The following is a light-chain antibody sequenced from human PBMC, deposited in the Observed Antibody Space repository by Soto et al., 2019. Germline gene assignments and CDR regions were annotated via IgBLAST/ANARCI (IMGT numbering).Light chain of an antibody. Sequence: EIVLTQSPGTLSLSPGERATLSCRASQSVSSMFFAWYQRKPDQAPRLLIFATSNRATGIPDRFSGSGSGTDFTLTISRLEPEDFALYYCQQYGNSPPTFGQGTKVEMK. CDR1: QSVSSMF. CDR2: ATS. CDR3: QQYGNSPPT. J-gene: IGKJ2*01. V-gene: IGKV3-20*01.